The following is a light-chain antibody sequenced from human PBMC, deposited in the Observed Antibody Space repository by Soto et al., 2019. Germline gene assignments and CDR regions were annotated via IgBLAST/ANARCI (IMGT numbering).Light chain of an antibody. V-gene: IGKV3-20*01. CDR3: QQYGSPPPT. CDR2: GAS. CDR1: QSVSSSY. Sequence: EIVLTQSPGPLSLSPGERATLSCRASQSVSSSYLAWYQQKPGQAPRLLIYGASSRATGIPDRFSGSGSGTDFTLTISRLEPEDFAVYYCQQYGSPPPTFGQGTKVEIK. J-gene: IGKJ1*01.